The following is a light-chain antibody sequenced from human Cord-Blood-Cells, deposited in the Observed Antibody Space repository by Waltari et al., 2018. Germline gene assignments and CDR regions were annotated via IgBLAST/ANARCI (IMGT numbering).Light chain of an antibody. J-gene: IGKJ4*01. CDR1: QSVLYSSNNKNY. CDR3: QQYYSTPPT. Sequence: DIVMTKSPDSLAVFLAERATIHCKYSQSVLYSSNNKNYLAWYQQKPGQPPKLLIYWASTRESGVPDRFSGSGSGTDFTLTISSLQAEDVAVYYCQQYYSTPPTFGGGTKVEIK. CDR2: WAS. V-gene: IGKV4-1*01.